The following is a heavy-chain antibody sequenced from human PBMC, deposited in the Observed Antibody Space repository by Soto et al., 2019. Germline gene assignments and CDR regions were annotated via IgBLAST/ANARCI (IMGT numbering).Heavy chain of an antibody. J-gene: IGHJ3*02. CDR3: ARDRQYSSGGRCYPVAFDI. V-gene: IGHV3-20*04. CDR2: INWNGGST. D-gene: IGHD2-15*01. CDR1: GFTFDDYG. Sequence: GGSLRLSCAASGFTFDDYGMSWVRQAPGKGLEWVSGINWNGGSTGYADSVKGRFTISRDNAKNSLYLQMNSLRAEDTALYYCARDRQYSSGGRCYPVAFDIWGQGTMVTVSS.